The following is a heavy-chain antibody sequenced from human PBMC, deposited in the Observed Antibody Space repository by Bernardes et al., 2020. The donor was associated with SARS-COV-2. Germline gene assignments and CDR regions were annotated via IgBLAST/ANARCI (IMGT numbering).Heavy chain of an antibody. J-gene: IGHJ4*02. Sequence: SETLSLTCAVYGGSFSGYYWSWIRQPPGKGLEWIGEINHSGSTNYNPSLKSRVTISVDTSKKQFSLKLSSVTAADTAVYYCARGRSSIHMILVVFTGGIFYVDYWGQGTLVTVSS. V-gene: IGHV4-34*01. CDR3: ARGRSSIHMILVVFTGGIFYVDY. CDR2: INHSGST. CDR1: GGSFSGYY. D-gene: IGHD3-22*01.